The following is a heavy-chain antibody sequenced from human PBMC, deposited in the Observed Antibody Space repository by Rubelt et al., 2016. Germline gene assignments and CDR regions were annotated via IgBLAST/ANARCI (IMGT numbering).Heavy chain of an antibody. V-gene: IGHV3-23*01. CDR2: ISGSGAST. Sequence: EVQLLESGGGLVQPGGSLRLSCAASGFTFSSYAMSWVRQAPGKGLEWVSGISGSGASTYYADSVKGRFIISRDNSKNTGYLQMNSLRAEDTALFYCAKGHTSGWYGLVDHWGQGTLVTVSS. D-gene: IGHD6-19*01. J-gene: IGHJ4*02. CDR1: GFTFSSYA. CDR3: AKGHTSGWYGLVDH.